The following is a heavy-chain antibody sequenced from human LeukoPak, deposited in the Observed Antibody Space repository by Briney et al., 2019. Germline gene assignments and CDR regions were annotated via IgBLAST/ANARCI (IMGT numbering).Heavy chain of an antibody. CDR1: GDSISSYY. J-gene: IGHJ4*02. CDR2: ISYSGST. Sequence: PSETLSLTCTVSGDSISSYYWSWIRQPPGKGLEWIGYISYSGSTNYNPSLKSRVTISVDTSKNQFSLKLSSVTAADTAVYYCARGGGPSGYCSGGSCYFDYWGQGTLVTVSS. D-gene: IGHD2-15*01. V-gene: IGHV4-59*01. CDR3: ARGGGPSGYCSGGSCYFDY.